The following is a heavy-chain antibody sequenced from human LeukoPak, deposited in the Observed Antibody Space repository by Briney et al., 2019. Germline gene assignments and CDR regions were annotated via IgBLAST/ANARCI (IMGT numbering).Heavy chain of an antibody. Sequence: PSETLSLTCAVSGGSFSGYYWSWIRQPPGKGLEWIGEINHSGSTNYNPSLTSRVTISVDTSKNQFSLKLSSVTAADTAVYYCARGVRSSWYLLWFDPWGQGTLVTVSS. D-gene: IGHD6-13*01. V-gene: IGHV4-34*01. CDR3: ARGVRSSWYLLWFDP. CDR1: GGSFSGYY. CDR2: INHSGST. J-gene: IGHJ5*02.